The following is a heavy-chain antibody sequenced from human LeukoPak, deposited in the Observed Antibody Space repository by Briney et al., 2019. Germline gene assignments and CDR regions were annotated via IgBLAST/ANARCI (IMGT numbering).Heavy chain of an antibody. CDR3: ARGGDPYAFDI. CDR1: GGSISSYY. Sequence: SETLSLTCTVSGGSISSYYWTWIRQPPGKGLEWIGYIHHRGSANYNPSLKSRVTISVDTSKNQFSLKLSSVTAADTAVYYCARGGDPYAFDIWGQGTMVTVSS. CDR2: IHHRGSA. V-gene: IGHV4-59*01. J-gene: IGHJ3*02.